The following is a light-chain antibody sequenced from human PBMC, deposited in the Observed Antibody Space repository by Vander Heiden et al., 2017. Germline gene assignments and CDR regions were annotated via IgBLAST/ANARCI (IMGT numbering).Light chain of an antibody. CDR1: ETISSW. CDR3: QQYNTIPYI. J-gene: IGKJ2*01. Sequence: DVQMTQPPSTLSASVGDRVTITCRASETISSWLAWYQQKPGEAPKLLIYKASSLHSGVPSRFSGSGSGTEFTLTITYLQPEDSATYYCQQYNTIPYIFAQGTRLEIK. CDR2: KAS. V-gene: IGKV1-5*03.